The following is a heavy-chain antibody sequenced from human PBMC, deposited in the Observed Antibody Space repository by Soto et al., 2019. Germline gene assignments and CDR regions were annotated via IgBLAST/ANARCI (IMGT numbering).Heavy chain of an antibody. D-gene: IGHD1-1*01. CDR2: VSGGSDTT. CDR1: GFRYSTYG. J-gene: IGHJ4*02. Sequence: EVQLLESGGGLVQPGGSLRLSCAVSGFRYSTYGVTWVRQAPGKGLEWVSGVSGGSDTTHYKDSVRGRFTVTGDNSKNTVYLEMNSLRLEDTAVYYCTRWNGYADYWGQGTLVTVSS. V-gene: IGHV3-23*01. CDR3: TRWNGYADY.